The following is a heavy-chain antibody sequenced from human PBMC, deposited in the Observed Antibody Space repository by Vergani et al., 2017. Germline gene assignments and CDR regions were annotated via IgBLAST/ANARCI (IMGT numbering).Heavy chain of an antibody. V-gene: IGHV1-18*04. J-gene: IGHJ4*02. CDR1: GYTFVNHP. CDR3: ARSQIATNDVDL. D-gene: IGHD3-22*01. Sequence: QAQLGQSDSEVKKPGDSVTLSCKTSGYTFVNHPITWVRQAPGQGLEWMGWISPYNHKTLYSQKVEGRVTMTSDTSSITVFLELRRLTRDDTAIYYCARSQIATNDVDLWGRGTVVTVSS. CDR2: ISPYNHKT.